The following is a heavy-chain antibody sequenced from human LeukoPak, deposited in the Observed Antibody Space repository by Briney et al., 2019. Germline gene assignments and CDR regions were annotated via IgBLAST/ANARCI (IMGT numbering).Heavy chain of an antibody. CDR3: ASAYSSGWNHYYHYIDV. D-gene: IGHD6-19*01. V-gene: IGHV4-38-2*02. CDR2: MFHSGRP. CDR1: GYSISHGYY. J-gene: IGHJ6*03. Sequence: PSETLSLTCNVSGYSISHGYYWGWIRQPPGKGLEWIGSMFHSGRPYYNPSLRSRITISVDTSKNQFSLKLSSLSAADTAVYYCASAYSSGWNHYYHYIDVWGRGTTVIISS.